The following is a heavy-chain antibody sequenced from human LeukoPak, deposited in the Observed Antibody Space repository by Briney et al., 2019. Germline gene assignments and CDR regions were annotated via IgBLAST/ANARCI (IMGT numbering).Heavy chain of an antibody. CDR2: ISGGGGST. CDR3: VRGWDGYNFGY. V-gene: IGHV3-23*01. J-gene: IGHJ4*02. D-gene: IGHD5-24*01. CDR1: GFTFTSYS. Sequence: GGSLRLSCAASGFTFTSYSMNWVRQAPGKGLEWVSTISGGGGSTYYADSVKGRFTISRDNSKNTLYLQVNSLRAEDTAVYYCVRGWDGYNFGYWGQGTLVTVSS.